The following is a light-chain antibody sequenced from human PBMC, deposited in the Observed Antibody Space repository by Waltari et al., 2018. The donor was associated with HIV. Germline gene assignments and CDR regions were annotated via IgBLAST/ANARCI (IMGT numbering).Light chain of an antibody. CDR2: DTS. J-gene: IGLJ3*02. Sequence: QALVTPEPSLPVSPRGTVTLTLVSSPASVTRRHYLSWCQQKPGQAITTLIFDTSNKPSWTPARFSGSLLGGKAALTLSGAQPEDEAEYYCLRSYRGASWVFGGGTKVTVL. CDR3: LRSYRGASWV. V-gene: IGLV7-46*01. CDR1: PASVTRRHY.